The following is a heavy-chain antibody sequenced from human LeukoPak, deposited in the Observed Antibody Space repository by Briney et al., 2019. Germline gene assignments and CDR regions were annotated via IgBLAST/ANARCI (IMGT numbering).Heavy chain of an antibody. Sequence: PGGSLRLCCAASGFRFSTYAMHWVRQAPGKGLDWVANIKQDGGEKFYVDSVRGRFTISRDNAKNSLYLQMNSLRAEDTAVYYCAREDHSNYNYWGQGTLVTVSS. J-gene: IGHJ4*02. CDR3: AREDHSNYNY. CDR2: IKQDGGEK. CDR1: GFRFSTYA. V-gene: IGHV3-7*01. D-gene: IGHD4-11*01.